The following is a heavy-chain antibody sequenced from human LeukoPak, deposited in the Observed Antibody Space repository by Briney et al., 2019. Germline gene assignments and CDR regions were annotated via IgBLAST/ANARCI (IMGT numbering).Heavy chain of an antibody. D-gene: IGHD2/OR15-2a*01. CDR1: GGTFSSYA. J-gene: IGHJ6*02. CDR2: IIPIFATA. Sequence: GASVTVSCKASGGTFSSYAISWVRQAPGQGLEWIGGIIPIFATANFAQKFQGRVTITADESTSTAYMELSTLRSEDTAAYYCAREGVIDGEVTFYWGYYFYYGMDVWGQGTTVTVSS. V-gene: IGHV1-69*13. CDR3: AREGVIDGEVTFYWGYYFYYGMDV.